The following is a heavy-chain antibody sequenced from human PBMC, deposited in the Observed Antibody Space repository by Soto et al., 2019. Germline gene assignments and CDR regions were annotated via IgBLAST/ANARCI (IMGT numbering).Heavy chain of an antibody. CDR1: GGYISNYY. CDR2: IYYSGST. V-gene: IGHV4-59*01. D-gene: IGHD3-10*01. CDR3: VGLIAGKVDY. Sequence: SQMLPLTYTVSGGYISNYYWNCIRQPPGKGLEWIGYIYYSGSTNYNPSLKSRVTISVDTSKTQFSLKLSSVNAADSAVYYCVGLIAGKVDYWGQGTLVTVSS. J-gene: IGHJ4*02.